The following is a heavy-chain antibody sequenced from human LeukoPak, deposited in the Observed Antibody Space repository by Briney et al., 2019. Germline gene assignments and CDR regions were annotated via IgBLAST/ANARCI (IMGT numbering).Heavy chain of an antibody. CDR1: GGSISSYY. CDR3: ARESPGGYSFNYYYYYYMDV. Sequence: SETLSLTCTVSGGSISSYYWSWLRQPPGKGLEWIGYIYYSGSTNYNPSLKSRVTISADTSKNQFSLKLSSVTAADTAVYYCARESPGGYSFNYYYYYYMDVWGKGTTVTISS. V-gene: IGHV4-59*01. D-gene: IGHD5-18*01. J-gene: IGHJ6*03. CDR2: IYYSGST.